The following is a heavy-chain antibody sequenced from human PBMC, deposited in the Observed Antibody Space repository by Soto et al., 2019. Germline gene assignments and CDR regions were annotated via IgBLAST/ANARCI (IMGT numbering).Heavy chain of an antibody. J-gene: IGHJ6*02. CDR3: ARRVSSWYGEYPYYYYGMDV. V-gene: IGHV1-18*01. D-gene: IGHD6-13*01. CDR2: ISAYNGNT. CDR1: GYTFTSYG. Sequence: QVQLVQSGAEVKKPGASVKVSCKASGYTFTSYGISWVRQAPGQGLEWMGWISAYNGNTNYAQKLQGRVTMTTDTYTSTAYMELRSLRSDDTAVYYCARRVSSWYGEYPYYYYGMDVWGQGTTVTVSS.